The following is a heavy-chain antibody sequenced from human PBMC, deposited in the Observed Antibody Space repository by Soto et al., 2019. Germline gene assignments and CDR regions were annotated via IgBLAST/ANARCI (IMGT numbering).Heavy chain of an antibody. CDR2: ISSSSSYT. J-gene: IGHJ2*01. V-gene: IGHV3-21*05. CDR1: GFTFSSYS. D-gene: IGHD6-13*01. Sequence: TGGSLRLSCAASGFTFSSYSMNWVRQAPGKGPEWVSYISSSSSYTNYADSVKGRFTISRDNAKNSLYLQMNSLRAEDTAVYYCARTIAAAGGRRYFDLWGRGTLVTVSS. CDR3: ARTIAAAGGRRYFDL.